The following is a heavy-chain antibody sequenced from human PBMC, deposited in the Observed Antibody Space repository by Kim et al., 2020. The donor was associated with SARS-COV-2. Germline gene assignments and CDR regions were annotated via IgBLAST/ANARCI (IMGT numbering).Heavy chain of an antibody. Sequence: SETLSLTCTVSGYSISSGYYWGWIRQPPGKGLEWIGSIYHSGSTYYNPSLKSRVTISVDTSKNQFSLKLSSVTAADTAVYYCARDPGTPFDYWGQGTLVT. CDR1: GYSISSGYY. V-gene: IGHV4-38-2*02. CDR3: ARDPGTPFDY. CDR2: IYHSGST. D-gene: IGHD3-10*01. J-gene: IGHJ4*02.